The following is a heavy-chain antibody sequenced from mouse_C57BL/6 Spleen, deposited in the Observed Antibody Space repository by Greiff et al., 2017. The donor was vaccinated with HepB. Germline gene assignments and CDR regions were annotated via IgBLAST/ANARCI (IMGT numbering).Heavy chain of an antibody. V-gene: IGHV6-3*01. D-gene: IGHD1-1*01. J-gene: IGHJ2*01. Sequence: EVQLQESGGGLVQPGGSMKLSCVASGFTFSNSWMNWVRQSPEKGLAWVAQIRLKSDNYATHYAESVKGRFTISRDDSKSSVYLQMNNLRAEDTGIYYCTVWYYGYCDYWGQGTTLTVAS. CDR2: IRLKSDNYAT. CDR1: GFTFSNSW. CDR3: TVWYYGYCDY.